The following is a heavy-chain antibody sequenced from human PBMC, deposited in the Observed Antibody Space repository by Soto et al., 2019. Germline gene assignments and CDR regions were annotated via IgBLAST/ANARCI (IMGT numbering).Heavy chain of an antibody. CDR3: ANTATYYYYYMDV. CDR2: IIPILGIA. J-gene: IGHJ6*03. Sequence: SVKVSCKASGGTFSSYTISWVRQAPGQGLEWMGRIIPILGIANYAQKFQGRVTITADKSTSTAYMELSSLRSEDTAVYYCANTATYYYYYMDVWGKGTTVTVSS. D-gene: IGHD2-21*02. CDR1: GGTFSSYT. V-gene: IGHV1-69*02.